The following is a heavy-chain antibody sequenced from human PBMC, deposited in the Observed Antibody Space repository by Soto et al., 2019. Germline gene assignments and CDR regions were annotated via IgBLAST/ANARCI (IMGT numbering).Heavy chain of an antibody. CDR3: AAEATILNWFDP. CDR1: GFTFSSYS. CDR2: ISSSSSTI. Sequence: EVQLVESGGGLVQPGGSLRLSCAASGFTFSSYSMNWVRQAPGKGLEWVSYISSSSSTIYYADSAKGRFTISRDNAKNALYLKMNSLRAEDTAVYYCAAEATILNWFDPWGQGTLVTVSS. D-gene: IGHD5-12*01. J-gene: IGHJ5*02. V-gene: IGHV3-48*01.